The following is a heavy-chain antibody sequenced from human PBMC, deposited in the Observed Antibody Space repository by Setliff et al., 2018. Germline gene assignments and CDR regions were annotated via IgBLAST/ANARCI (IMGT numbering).Heavy chain of an antibody. CDR3: ARSGYYDFWSGFLNDAFDI. V-gene: IGHV4-34*01. D-gene: IGHD3-3*01. CDR1: GGSFRGYY. CDR2: INHSGST. J-gene: IGHJ3*02. Sequence: SETLSLTCAVYGGSFRGYYWSWIRQPPGKGLEWIGEINHSGSTNYNPSLKSRVTISVDTSKNQFSLKLSSVTASDTAVYYCARSGYYDFWSGFLNDAFDIWGQGTMVTVSS.